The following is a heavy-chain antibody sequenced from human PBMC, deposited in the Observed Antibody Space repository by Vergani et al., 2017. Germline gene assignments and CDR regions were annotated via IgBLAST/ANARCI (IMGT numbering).Heavy chain of an antibody. J-gene: IGHJ2*01. CDR2: TYYRSKWYN. V-gene: IGHV6-1*01. Sequence: QVQLQQSGPGLVKPSQTLSLTCAISGDSVSSNSAAWNWIRQSPSRGLEWLGRTYYRSKWYNDYAVSVKSRITINPDTSKNQFSLKLSSVTAADTAVYYCARGTRRDGYNYFGHFDLWGRGTLVTVSS. CDR1: GDSVSSNSAA. CDR3: ARGTRRDGYNYFGHFDL. D-gene: IGHD5-24*01.